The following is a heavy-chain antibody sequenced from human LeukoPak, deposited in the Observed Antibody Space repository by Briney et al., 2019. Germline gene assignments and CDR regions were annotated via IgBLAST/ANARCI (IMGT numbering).Heavy chain of an antibody. CDR1: GYTFTSYG. J-gene: IGHJ4*02. CDR3: ARTKLTGYSTLRALGY. D-gene: IGHD6-13*01. V-gene: IGHV1-18*01. Sequence: GASVKVSCKASGYTFTSYGISWVRQAPGQGLEWMGWISAYNGNTNYAQKLQGRVTMTTDTPASTAYMELRSLTSDDTAVYYCARTKLTGYSTLRALGYWGQGTLVTVSS. CDR2: ISAYNGNT.